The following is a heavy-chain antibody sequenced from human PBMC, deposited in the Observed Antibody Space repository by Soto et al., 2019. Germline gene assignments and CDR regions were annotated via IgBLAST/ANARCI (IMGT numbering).Heavy chain of an antibody. J-gene: IGHJ4*02. Sequence: GGSLRLSCVGSGFTFSSYAMSWVRQAPGKGLEWVSAISGGGGSAYHADSVKGRFTISRDNSKNTLYLQMNSLRVEDMAVYYCAKDPSRTTTNRNFDFWGQGTLVTVS. CDR3: AKDPSRTTTNRNFDF. CDR2: ISGGGGSA. CDR1: GFTFSSYA. D-gene: IGHD1-26*01. V-gene: IGHV3-23*01.